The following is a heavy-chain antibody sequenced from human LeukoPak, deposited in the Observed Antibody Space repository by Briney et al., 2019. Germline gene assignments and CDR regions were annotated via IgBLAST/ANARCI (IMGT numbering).Heavy chain of an antibody. J-gene: IGHJ4*02. D-gene: IGHD4-17*01. Sequence: SETLSLTCAVSGSSITSSNWWSWVRQPPGKGLEWIGEIYHSGSTNYNPSLKSRVTISVDKSKNQFSLKLSSVTAADTAVYYCASTSYYGDRPYYFDYWGQGTLVTVSS. CDR1: GSSITSSNW. CDR2: IYHSGST. CDR3: ASTSYYGDRPYYFDY. V-gene: IGHV4-4*02.